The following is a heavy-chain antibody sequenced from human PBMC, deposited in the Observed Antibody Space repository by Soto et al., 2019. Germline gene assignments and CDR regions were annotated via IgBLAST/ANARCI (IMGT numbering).Heavy chain of an antibody. D-gene: IGHD4-17*01. J-gene: IGHJ2*01. CDR3: ARDGGPFDYDDYPDPYWYFAR. CDR1: GFTFSSYG. CDR2: IWYDGSNK. V-gene: IGHV3-33*08. Sequence: QVQLVESGGGVVQPGRSLRLSCAASGFTFSSYGMHWVRQAPGKGLEWVAVIWYDGSNKYYADSVKGRFTISRDNSKNQLYRQMNSLGAEDTAVYYCARDGGPFDYDDYPDPYWYFARLGRSTLVTVAS.